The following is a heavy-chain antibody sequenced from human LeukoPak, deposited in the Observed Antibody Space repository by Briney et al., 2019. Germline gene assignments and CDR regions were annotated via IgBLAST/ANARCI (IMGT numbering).Heavy chain of an antibody. CDR2: INPNSGGT. V-gene: IGHV1-2*02. CDR3: ARGPYSSGWYGPDAFDI. J-gene: IGHJ3*02. Sequence: ASVKVSCKASGYTFTGYYMHWVRQAPGQGLEWMGWINPNSGGTNYAQKFQGRVTMTRDTSISTAYMELSRLRSDDTAVYYCARGPYSSGWYGPDAFDIWGQGTMVTVPS. CDR1: GYTFTGYY. D-gene: IGHD6-19*01.